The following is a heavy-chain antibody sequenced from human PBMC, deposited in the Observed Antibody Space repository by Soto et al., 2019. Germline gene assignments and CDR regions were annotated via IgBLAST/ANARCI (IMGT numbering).Heavy chain of an antibody. D-gene: IGHD2-2*01. CDR2: ISSSSSYI. J-gene: IGHJ3*02. Sequence: GGSLRLSCAASGFTFSSYSMNWVRQAPGKGLEWVSSISSSSSYIYYADSVKGRFTISRDNAKNSLYLQMNGLRAEDTAVYYCARHRYDLDAFDIWGQGTMVTVSS. CDR1: GFTFSSYS. V-gene: IGHV3-21*01. CDR3: ARHRYDLDAFDI.